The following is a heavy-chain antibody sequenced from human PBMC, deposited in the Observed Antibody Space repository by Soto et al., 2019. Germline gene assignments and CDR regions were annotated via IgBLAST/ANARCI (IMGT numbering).Heavy chain of an antibody. J-gene: IGHJ4*02. D-gene: IGHD3-16*02. V-gene: IGHV3-21*01. CDR2: ISSSSSYI. CDR3: AGEEGDYVWGSYRYTY. CDR1: GFTFSSYS. Sequence: GGSLRLSCAASGFTFSSYSMNWVRQAPGKGLEWVSSISSSSSYIYYADSVKGRFTISRDNAKNSLYLQMNSLRAEDTAVYYCAGEEGDYVWGSYRYTYWGQGTLVTVSS.